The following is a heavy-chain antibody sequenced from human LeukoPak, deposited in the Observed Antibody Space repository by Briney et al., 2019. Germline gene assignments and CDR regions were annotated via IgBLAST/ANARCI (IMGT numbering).Heavy chain of an antibody. J-gene: IGHJ3*02. CDR1: GSSSISSHY. CDR3: ARAQINYDSSGVDAFDI. V-gene: IGHV4-59*11. Sequence: SETLSLTCTVSGSSSISSHYWSWIRQPPGKRPEWIGFIYSTGGINYNPSLKSRVTISVDTSKNQFSLKLSSVTAADTAVYYCARAQINYDSSGVDAFDIWGQGTMVTVSS. CDR2: IYSTGGI. D-gene: IGHD3-22*01.